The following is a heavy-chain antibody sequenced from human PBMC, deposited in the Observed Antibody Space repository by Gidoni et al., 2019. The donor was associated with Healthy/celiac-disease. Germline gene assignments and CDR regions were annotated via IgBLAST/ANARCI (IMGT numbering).Heavy chain of an antibody. CDR3: ARDGVGITPRTIPTLAPFDY. D-gene: IGHD1-20*01. V-gene: IGHV4-39*07. CDR1: CGSISSSSYY. J-gene: IGHJ4*02. Sequence: QLQLQESGPGLVKPSETLSLTCTVSCGSISSSSYYWGWIRQPPGKRLEWIGSIYYSGSTYYNPSLKSRVTISVDTSKNQFSLKLSSVTAADTAVYYCARDGVGITPRTIPTLAPFDYWGQGTLVTVSS. CDR2: IYYSGST.